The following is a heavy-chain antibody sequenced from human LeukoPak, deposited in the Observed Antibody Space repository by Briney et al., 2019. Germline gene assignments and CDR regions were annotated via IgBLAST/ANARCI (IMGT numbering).Heavy chain of an antibody. D-gene: IGHD5-24*01. V-gene: IGHV1-2*06. CDR1: GYTFTDYY. CDR3: ARDKMATNPLTLPY. Sequence: ASVKVSCKASGYTFTDYYMHRVRQAPGQGLEWMGRIIPNSGDTDYAQKFQGRVTMTRDTSISTAYMELSRLRSDDTAVYYCARDKMATNPLTLPYWGQGTLITVSS. J-gene: IGHJ4*02. CDR2: IIPNSGDT.